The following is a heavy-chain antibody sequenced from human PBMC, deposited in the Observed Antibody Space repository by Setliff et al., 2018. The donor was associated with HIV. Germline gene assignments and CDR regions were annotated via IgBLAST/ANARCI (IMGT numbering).Heavy chain of an antibody. CDR1: GAPISSYY. CDR3: ARVYYGDLEY. CDR2: IYTSGST. V-gene: IGHV4-4*08. J-gene: IGHJ4*02. D-gene: IGHD4-17*01. Sequence: PSETLSLTCKVSGAPISSYYWNWIRQPPGKGLEWIGRIYTSGSTKYNPSLESRVTISADTSKNQFSLNLSSVTAADTAVYFCARVYYGDLEYWGQGTLVTVSS.